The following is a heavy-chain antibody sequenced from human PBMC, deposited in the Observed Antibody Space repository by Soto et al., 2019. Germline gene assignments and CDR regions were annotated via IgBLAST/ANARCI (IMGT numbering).Heavy chain of an antibody. CDR1: GFTFSDYY. J-gene: IGHJ6*02. CDR2: ISSSGSTI. D-gene: IGHD3-10*01. CDR3: ARDFGDYYGSGSHHLYYYYGMDV. Sequence: QVQLVESGGGLVKPGGSLRLSCAASGFTFSDYYMSWIRQAPGEGLEWVSYISSSGSTIYYADSVKGRFTISRDNAKNSLYLQMNSLRAEDTAVYYCARDFGDYYGSGSHHLYYYYGMDVWGQGTTVTVSS. V-gene: IGHV3-11*01.